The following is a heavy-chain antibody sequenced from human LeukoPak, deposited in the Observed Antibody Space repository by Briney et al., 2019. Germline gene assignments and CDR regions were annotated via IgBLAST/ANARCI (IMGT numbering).Heavy chain of an antibody. Sequence: GGSLRLSCAASGFTFSSYWMSWVRQAPGKGLEWVANLNQDGGEKYYVDSVKGRFTISRDNAKNSLYLQMNSLRAEDTAVYYCATHCSSTSCYSTNWFDPWGQGTLVTVSS. D-gene: IGHD2-2*02. J-gene: IGHJ5*02. CDR3: ATHCSSTSCYSTNWFDP. CDR1: GFTFSSYW. V-gene: IGHV3-7*01. CDR2: LNQDGGEK.